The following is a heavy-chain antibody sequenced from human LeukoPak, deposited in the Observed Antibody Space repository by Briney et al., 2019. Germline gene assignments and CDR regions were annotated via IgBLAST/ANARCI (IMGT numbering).Heavy chain of an antibody. V-gene: IGHV3-48*03. J-gene: IGHJ4*02. CDR3: AREGVQPYFDY. CDR2: ISSSGSTI. CDR1: GFTFSSYE. D-gene: IGHD5-18*01. Sequence: PGGSLRLSCAASGFTFSSYEMNWVRQAPGKGLEWVSYISSSGSTIYYADSVKGRFTISRDNAKNSLYLQMNSLRAEDTAVYYCAREGVQPYFDYWGQGTLVTVSS.